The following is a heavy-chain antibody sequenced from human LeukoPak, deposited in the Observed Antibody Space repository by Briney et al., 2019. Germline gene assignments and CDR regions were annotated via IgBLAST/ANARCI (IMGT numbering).Heavy chain of an antibody. CDR3: ARDLSGYSYGNYYYYYYMDV. CDR2: INPSGGST. Sequence: ALVKVSCKASGYTFTSYYMHWVRQAPGQGLEWMGIINPSGGSTSYAQKFQGRVTMTRDTSTSTVYMELSSLRSEDTAVYYCARDLSGYSYGNYYYYYYMDVWGKGTTVTISS. V-gene: IGHV1-46*01. J-gene: IGHJ6*03. CDR1: GYTFTSYY. D-gene: IGHD5-18*01.